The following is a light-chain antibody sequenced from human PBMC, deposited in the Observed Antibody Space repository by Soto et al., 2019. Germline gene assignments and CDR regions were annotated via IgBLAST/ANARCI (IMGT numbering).Light chain of an antibody. CDR1: QSINTW. V-gene: IGKV1-5*03. CDR2: KAS. J-gene: IGKJ3*01. CDR3: QHYNSYSEFT. Sequence: DIQMTQSPSTLSASIGDRVTITCRASQSINTWSAWYQQKPGKAPQLLIYKASTLESGVPSRFSGSSSGTELTLTLGCLQLADVATYYCQHYNSYSEFTFGPGTKVDIK.